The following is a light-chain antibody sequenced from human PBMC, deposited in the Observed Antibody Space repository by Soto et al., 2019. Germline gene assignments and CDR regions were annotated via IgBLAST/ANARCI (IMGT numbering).Light chain of an antibody. J-gene: IGLJ1*01. CDR3: SSYAGSNTYV. V-gene: IGLV2-8*01. CDR1: SNDVGNYNY. CDR2: EVT. Sequence: QSALTQPPSASGSPGQSVTISCTGTSNDVGNYNYVSWYQQYPGKAPKLMIYEVTKRPSGVPARFSASKSGNTASLTVSGLQADDEADYYCSSYAGSNTYVFGTGTKLTVL.